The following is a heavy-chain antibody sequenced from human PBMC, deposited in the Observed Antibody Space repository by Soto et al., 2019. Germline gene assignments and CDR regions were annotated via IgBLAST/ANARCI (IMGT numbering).Heavy chain of an antibody. D-gene: IGHD1-1*01. Sequence: PGGSLRLSCAASGFTFSDYYMSWIRQAPGKGLEWVSYISSSGSTIYYADSVKGRFTISRDNAKNSLYLQMNSLRAEDTAVYYCAVAKTGTPRYFDYWGQGTLVTVSS. J-gene: IGHJ4*02. CDR1: GFTFSDYY. V-gene: IGHV3-11*01. CDR3: AVAKTGTPRYFDY. CDR2: ISSSGSTI.